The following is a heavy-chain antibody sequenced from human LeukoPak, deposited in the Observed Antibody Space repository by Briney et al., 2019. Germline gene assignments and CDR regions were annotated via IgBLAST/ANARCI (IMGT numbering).Heavy chain of an antibody. J-gene: IGHJ4*02. CDR2: IHPGVSKT. CDR1: GYDFTSYW. CDR3: ARHNDFFDY. Sequence: GESLKISCKGSGYDFTSYWIGWVRQMPGKSLEWMGIIHPGVSKTRYSPSFQGQVTISADKSISTAYLQWSSLKASDAAMYYCARHNDFFDYWGQGTLVTVSS. D-gene: IGHD3-3*01. V-gene: IGHV5-51*01.